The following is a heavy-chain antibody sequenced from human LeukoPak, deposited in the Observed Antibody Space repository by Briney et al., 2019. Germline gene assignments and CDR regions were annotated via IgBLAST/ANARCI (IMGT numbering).Heavy chain of an antibody. CDR1: GFTFRSYA. J-gene: IGHJ4*02. D-gene: IGHD6-19*01. Sequence: PGGSLRLSCAVSGFTFRSYAMHWFRQAPGKGLEWVAVISDDGSRQHYADFLEGRFTISRDNSKNTVSLQMSSLRTEDTAVYFCELEQSGSGWSGFDYWGQGTLVTVSS. V-gene: IGHV3-30*15. CDR2: ISDDGSRQ. CDR3: ELEQSGSGWSGFDY.